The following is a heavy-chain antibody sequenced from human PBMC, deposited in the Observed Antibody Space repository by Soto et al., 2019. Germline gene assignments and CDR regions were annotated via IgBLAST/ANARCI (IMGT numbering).Heavy chain of an antibody. Sequence: QVQVVESGGGVVQPGRSLRLSCTVSGFTFSGHAMHWVRQPPGKGLEWVAQIWYDGSNKYYADYVKGRFTISRDNSKNTLYVQMDSLRVEDTAVYYCARDGQSLAPYALDVWGQGTSVTVSS. CDR2: IWYDGSNK. V-gene: IGHV3-33*01. D-gene: IGHD6-19*01. J-gene: IGHJ6*02. CDR1: GFTFSGHA. CDR3: ARDGQSLAPYALDV.